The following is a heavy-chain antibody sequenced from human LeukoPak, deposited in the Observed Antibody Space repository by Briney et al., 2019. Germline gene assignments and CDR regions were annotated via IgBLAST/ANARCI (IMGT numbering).Heavy chain of an antibody. D-gene: IGHD3-10*01. CDR2: IYYSGST. V-gene: IGHV4-59*01. J-gene: IGHJ4*02. CDR3: ARFGITMVRGVTAFDY. Sequence: SETLSLTCTVSGGSISSYYWSWIRQPPGKGLERIGYIYYSGSTNYNPSLKSRVTISVDTSKNQFSLKLSSVTAADTAVYYCARFGITMVRGVTAFDYWGQGTLVTVSS. CDR1: GGSISSYY.